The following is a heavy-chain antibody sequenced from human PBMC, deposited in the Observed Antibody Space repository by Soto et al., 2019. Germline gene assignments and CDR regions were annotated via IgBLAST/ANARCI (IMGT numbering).Heavy chain of an antibody. J-gene: IGHJ6*02. CDR3: ARGPDCGGDCYSSSFYFYYYTMDV. CDR1: GYTFTSYY. V-gene: IGHV1-46*01. Sequence: GASVKVSCKASGYTFTSYYMYWVRQAPGQGLEWMGIINPSGGSTSYAQKFQGRVTLTRDTSTSTVYMELSSLRSEDTAVYYCARGPDCGGDCYSSSFYFYYYTMDVWG. D-gene: IGHD2-21*02. CDR2: INPSGGST.